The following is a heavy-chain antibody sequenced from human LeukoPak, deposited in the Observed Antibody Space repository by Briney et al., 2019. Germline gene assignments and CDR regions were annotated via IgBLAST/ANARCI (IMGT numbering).Heavy chain of an antibody. V-gene: IGHV3-23*01. CDR3: AKLLRGVVVPYFDS. CDR1: GFTFSRSA. CDR2: ISGNGDRT. J-gene: IGHJ4*02. D-gene: IGHD3-10*01. Sequence: GWSLRLSCAASGFTFSRSAMSWVRQAPGKGLERVSAISGNGDRTHYAASVKGRFTVSRDTSTNTLFLQLHSLTAEDTAIYYCAKLLRGVVVPYFDSWGQGTLVTVSS.